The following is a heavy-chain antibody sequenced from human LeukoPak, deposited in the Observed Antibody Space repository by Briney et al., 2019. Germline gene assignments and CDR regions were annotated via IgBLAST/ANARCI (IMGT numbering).Heavy chain of an antibody. Sequence: ASVKVSCKASGYTFTSYGISWVRQAPGQGLEWMGWISAYNGNTNYAQKLQGRVTMTTDTSTSTAYMELRSLRSDDTAVYYCARVSNNLSLYYFDYWGQGTLVTVSS. V-gene: IGHV1-18*01. CDR3: ARVSNNLSLYYFDY. CDR1: GYTFTSYG. J-gene: IGHJ4*02. D-gene: IGHD1/OR15-1a*01. CDR2: ISAYNGNT.